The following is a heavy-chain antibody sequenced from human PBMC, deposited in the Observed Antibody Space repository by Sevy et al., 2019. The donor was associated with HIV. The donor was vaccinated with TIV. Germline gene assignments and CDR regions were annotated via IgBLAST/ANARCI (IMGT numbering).Heavy chain of an antibody. CDR3: VRHRPLTGAILIGYLDF. D-gene: IGHD3-9*01. CDR1: GYTFTNYW. CDR2: IYPADSDT. Sequence: GESLKISCKVSGYTFTNYWIGWVRQMPGKGLEWMGTIYPADSDTRYNPSFEGRVTISAEMSISTADLQWTSLKASDSAIYYCVRHRPLTGAILIGYLDFWGQGTLVTVSS. V-gene: IGHV5-51*01. J-gene: IGHJ4*02.